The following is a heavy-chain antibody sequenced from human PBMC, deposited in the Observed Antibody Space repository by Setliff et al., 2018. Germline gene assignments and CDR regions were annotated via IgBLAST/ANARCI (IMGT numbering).Heavy chain of an antibody. CDR1: GYSFSTYA. CDR3: AKGFWDYDFWSGYYSTDDDAFDI. J-gene: IGHJ3*02. V-gene: IGHV1-3*01. D-gene: IGHD3-3*01. CDR2: INGGNGNT. Sequence: GASVKVSCKASGYSFSTYAMHWVRQAPGQRLEWMGWINGGNGNTKYSQKFQGRITITRDRSATTAYIELGSLRSEDTAVDYCAKGFWDYDFWSGYYSTDDDAFDIWGQGTMVTVSS.